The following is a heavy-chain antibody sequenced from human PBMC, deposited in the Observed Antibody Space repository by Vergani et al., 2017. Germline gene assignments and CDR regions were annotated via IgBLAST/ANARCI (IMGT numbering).Heavy chain of an antibody. CDR3: ARGDYGILTGYRY. V-gene: IGHV1-46*03. D-gene: IGHD3-9*01. CDR1: GYTFSNDY. Sequence: QVQVVPSGAEVKKSGASVKVSCKTSGYTFSNDYMHWVRQAPGQGLEWMGIINPSGGHTNYAQKFQGRVTMTRDTSTSTVYTGLSSLRSEDTAIYYCARGDYGILTGYRYWGQGTLVTVSA. J-gene: IGHJ4*02. CDR2: INPSGGHT.